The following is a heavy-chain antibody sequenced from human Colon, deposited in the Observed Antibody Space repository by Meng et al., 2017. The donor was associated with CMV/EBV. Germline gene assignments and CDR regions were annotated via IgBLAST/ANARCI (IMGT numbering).Heavy chain of an antibody. CDR3: VRDQRFLDHLADS. CDR1: GFTFSTYW. D-gene: IGHD3-3*01. CDR2: INRDGTYS. Sequence: GESLKISCVASGFTFSTYWMHWVRQGPGKGLVRVSRINRDGTYSSLADSVKGRFTVSRDNAKNTMYLQMNSLRAEDTAVYYCVRDQRFLDHLADSWGQGTLVTVSS. V-gene: IGHV3-74*01. J-gene: IGHJ4*02.